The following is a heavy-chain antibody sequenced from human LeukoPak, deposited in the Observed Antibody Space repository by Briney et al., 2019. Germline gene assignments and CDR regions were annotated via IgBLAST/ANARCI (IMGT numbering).Heavy chain of an antibody. D-gene: IGHD6-13*01. CDR3: ARARGSSSWYVSDYYYYMDV. Sequence: ASVKVSCKASGYTFTGYYMHWVRQAPGQGLEWMGWINPNSGGTNYAQKFQGRVTMTRDTSISTAYMELSRLRSDDTAVYYCARARGSSSWYVSDYYYYMDVWGKGPRSPSP. CDR2: INPNSGGT. CDR1: GYTFTGYY. J-gene: IGHJ6*03. V-gene: IGHV1-2*02.